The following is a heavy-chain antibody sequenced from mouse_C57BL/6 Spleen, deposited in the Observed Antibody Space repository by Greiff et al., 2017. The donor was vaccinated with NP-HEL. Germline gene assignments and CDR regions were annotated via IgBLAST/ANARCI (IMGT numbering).Heavy chain of an antibody. Sequence: EVQLVESGGGLVQPGGSLSLSCAASGFTFTDYYMSWVRQPPGKALEWLGFIRNKANGYTTEYSASVKGRFTISRDNSQSILYLQMNALRAEDSATYYCARYIRREEYYFDYWGQGTTLTVSS. CDR3: ARYIRREEYYFDY. CDR1: GFTFTDYY. V-gene: IGHV7-3*01. J-gene: IGHJ2*01. CDR2: IRNKANGYTT.